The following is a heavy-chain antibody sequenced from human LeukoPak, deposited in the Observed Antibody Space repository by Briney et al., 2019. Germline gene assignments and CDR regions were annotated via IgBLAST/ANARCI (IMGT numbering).Heavy chain of an antibody. CDR3: AKKEAMIRGVPYYYDF. V-gene: IGHV3-23*01. J-gene: IGHJ4*02. CDR1: GFTFSSYV. CDR2: ISGSGGDT. D-gene: IGHD3-10*01. Sequence: PGGSLRLSCSASGFTFSSYVMTWVRQAPGQGLEWVSAISGSGGDTYYADSVKGRFTISRDNSKNTLYPQMNSLRAEDTAVYYCAKKEAMIRGVPYYYDFWGQGTLVTVSS.